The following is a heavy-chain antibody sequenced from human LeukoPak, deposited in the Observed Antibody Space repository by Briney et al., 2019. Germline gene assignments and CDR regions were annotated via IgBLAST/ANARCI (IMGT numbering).Heavy chain of an antibody. Sequence: GASVKVSCKASGYTFTSYAMNWVRQAPGQGLEWMGWINTNTGNPTYAQGFTGRFVFSLDTSVSTAYLQISSLKAEDTAVYYCARDYAAVAGIPSPDWGQGTLVTVSS. J-gene: IGHJ4*02. V-gene: IGHV7-4-1*02. CDR3: ARDYAAVAGIPSPD. D-gene: IGHD6-19*01. CDR2: INTNTGNP. CDR1: GYTFTSYA.